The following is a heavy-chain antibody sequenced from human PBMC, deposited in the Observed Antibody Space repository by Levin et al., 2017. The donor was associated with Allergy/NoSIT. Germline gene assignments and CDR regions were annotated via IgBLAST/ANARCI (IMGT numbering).Heavy chain of an antibody. CDR3: ARDKGLYCSTTSCYLGIYYDYGMDV. D-gene: IGHD2-2*01. CDR2: IWYDGSKI. Sequence: GGSLRLSCAASGFTFSNYGIHWVRQAPGKGLEWVAVIWYDGSKIYYTDSVKGRFTISRDNSKNTLHLQMNSLRAEDTAMYYCARDKGLYCSTTSCYLGIYYDYGMDVWGQGTTVTVSS. CDR1: GFTFSNYG. J-gene: IGHJ6*02. V-gene: IGHV3-33*01.